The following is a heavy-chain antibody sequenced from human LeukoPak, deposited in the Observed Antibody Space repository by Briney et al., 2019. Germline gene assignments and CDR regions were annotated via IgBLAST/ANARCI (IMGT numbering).Heavy chain of an antibody. Sequence: SETLSLTCNVSGVSITSSDYYWGWIRQPPGKGLEWIVSIYSRGTNYYNPSLKSRVTISVDTSRNQVSLKMSSVTAADTAVYYCAISLITSGYAPQEFDSWGQGTLVTVSS. CDR1: GVSITSSDYY. CDR3: AISLITSGYAPQEFDS. CDR2: IYSRGTN. D-gene: IGHD5-12*01. V-gene: IGHV4-39*01. J-gene: IGHJ4*02.